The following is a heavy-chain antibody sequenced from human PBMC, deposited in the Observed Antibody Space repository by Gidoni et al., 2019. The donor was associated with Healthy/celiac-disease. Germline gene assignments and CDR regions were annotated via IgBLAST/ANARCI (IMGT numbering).Heavy chain of an antibody. CDR1: GFTFSSYD. V-gene: IGHV3-33*01. Sequence: QVQLVESGGGVVQPGRSLRLSCAASGFTFSSYDMHWVRQAPGKGLEWVAVIWYDGSNKYYADSVKGRFTISRDNSKNTLYLQMNSLRAEDTAVYYCARDRQGSGFDYWGQGTLVTVSS. J-gene: IGHJ4*02. CDR3: ARDRQGSGFDY. D-gene: IGHD1-26*01. CDR2: IWYDGSNK.